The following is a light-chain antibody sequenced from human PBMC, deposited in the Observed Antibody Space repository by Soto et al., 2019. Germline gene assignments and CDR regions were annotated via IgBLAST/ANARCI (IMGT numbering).Light chain of an antibody. CDR2: GAS. V-gene: IGKV3-20*01. Sequence: EIVLTQSPGTLSLSPGARATLSCRASQSVSTSSLAWYQQKGGQAPRLLIHGASSRATGIPDRFSGSGSGRDFTLTISGLEPEDFAVYYCQQYGSSPLISFGQGTRLEIK. CDR1: QSVSTSS. J-gene: IGKJ5*01. CDR3: QQYGSSPLIS.